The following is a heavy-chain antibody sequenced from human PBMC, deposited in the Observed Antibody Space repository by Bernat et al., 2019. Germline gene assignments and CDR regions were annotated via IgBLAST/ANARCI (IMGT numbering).Heavy chain of an antibody. V-gene: IGHV3-30-3*01. CDR2: ISYDGSNK. CDR1: GFTFSSYA. Sequence: QVQLVESGGGVVQPGRSLRLSCAASGFTFSSYAMHWVRQAPGKGLEWVAVISYDGSNKYYADSVKGRFTISRDNSKNTLYLQMNSLRAEDTAVYYWARDRDSSGYYWVGAFDIWGQGTMVTVSS. J-gene: IGHJ3*02. D-gene: IGHD3-22*01. CDR3: ARDRDSSGYYWVGAFDI.